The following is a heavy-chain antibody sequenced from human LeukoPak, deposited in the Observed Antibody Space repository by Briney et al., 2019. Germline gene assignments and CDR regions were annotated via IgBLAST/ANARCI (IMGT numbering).Heavy chain of an antibody. CDR1: GFTFSSYW. V-gene: IGHV3-74*03. J-gene: IGHJ4*02. CDR2: INSDGGTT. Sequence: GGSLRLSCAASGFTFSSYWMHWVRQAPGKRLVWVSRINSDGGTTTYADSVKGRFTISRDNAKNTLYLQMNSLRAEDTAVYYCAKSLKGKLRLDYWGQGTLVTVSS. CDR3: AKSLKGKLRLDY. D-gene: IGHD4-17*01.